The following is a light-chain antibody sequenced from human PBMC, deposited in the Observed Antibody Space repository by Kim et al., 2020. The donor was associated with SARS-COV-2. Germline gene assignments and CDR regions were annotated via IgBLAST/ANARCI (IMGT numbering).Light chain of an antibody. CDR2: SAS. CDR3: QQYHDWPPT. V-gene: IGKV3-15*01. Sequence: GPLGESAPLSCRGSQSVLSALAWYQQKGGQPPRLLIHSASARATGIPARFIGSGSGTEFTLTISSLQSEDFAAYYCQQYHDWPPTFGRGTKVDIK. CDR1: QSVLSA. J-gene: IGKJ1*01.